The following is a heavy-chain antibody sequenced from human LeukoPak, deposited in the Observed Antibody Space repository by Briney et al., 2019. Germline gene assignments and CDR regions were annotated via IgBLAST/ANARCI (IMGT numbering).Heavy chain of an antibody. CDR1: GFTFSSYW. CDR3: ARESCSGGSCYYDY. J-gene: IGHJ4*02. CDR2: INSDGSST. Sequence: GGSLRLSCAASGFTFSSYWMHWVRQAPGKGLVWVSRINSDGSSTSYADSVKGRFTISRDNAKNTLYLQIYSLRAEDMAVYYCARESCSGGSCYYDYWGQGTLVTVSS. V-gene: IGHV3-74*01. D-gene: IGHD2-15*01.